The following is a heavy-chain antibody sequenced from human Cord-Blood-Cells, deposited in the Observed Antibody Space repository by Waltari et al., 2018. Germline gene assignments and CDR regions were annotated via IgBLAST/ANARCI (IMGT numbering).Heavy chain of an antibody. J-gene: IGHJ4*02. CDR1: GYTFTSYG. CDR2: ISAYNVNT. D-gene: IGHD3-22*01. Sequence: QVQLVQSGAAVKKPGASVKVSCNASGYTFTSYGFSWGRQAPAQGLEWMGWISAYNVNTNYAQKLQGRVTMTTDTSTSTAYMELRSRGSDDTAVYYCARETYYYDSSGYLAADYWGQGTLVTVSS. CDR3: ARETYYYDSSGYLAADY. V-gene: IGHV1-18*01.